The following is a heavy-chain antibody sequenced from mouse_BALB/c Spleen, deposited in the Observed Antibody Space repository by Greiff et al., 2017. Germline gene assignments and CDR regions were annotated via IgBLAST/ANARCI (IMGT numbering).Heavy chain of an antibody. J-gene: IGHJ4*01. V-gene: IGHV3-2*02. CDR3: ARRTTGAMDY. D-gene: IGHD1-1*01. CDR2: ISYSGST. Sequence: DVQLVESGPGLVKPSQSLSLTCTVTGYSITSDYAWNWIRQFPGNKLEWMGYISYSGSTSYNPSLKSRISITRDTSKNQFFLQLNSVTTEDTATYYCARRTTGAMDYWGQGTSVTVSS. CDR1: GYSITSDYA.